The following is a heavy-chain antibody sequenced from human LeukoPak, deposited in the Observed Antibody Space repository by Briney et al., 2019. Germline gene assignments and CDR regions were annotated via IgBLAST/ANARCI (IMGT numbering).Heavy chain of an antibody. CDR2: IYSGGAT. V-gene: IGHV3-66*01. J-gene: IGHJ3*02. CDR1: GITVSTNY. CDR3: ARDYTNMLITGTIDAFDI. Sequence: GGSLRLSCAASGITVSTNYMSWVRQAPGKGLEWVSIIYSGGATFYADSVKGRFTISRDNSKNTLYLQMNSLRAEDTAVYYCARDYTNMLITGTIDAFDIWGQGTMVTVSS. D-gene: IGHD1-7*01.